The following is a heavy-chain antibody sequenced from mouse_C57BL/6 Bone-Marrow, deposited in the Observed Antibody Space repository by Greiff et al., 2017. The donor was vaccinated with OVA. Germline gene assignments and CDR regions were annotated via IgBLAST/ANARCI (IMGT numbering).Heavy chain of an antibody. CDR3: ARRDSNYLYYFDY. CDR1: GYTFTNYW. D-gene: IGHD2-5*01. CDR2: IYPGGGYT. Sequence: LVESGAELVRPGTSVKMSCKASGYTFTNYWIGWAKQRPGHGLEWIGDIYPGGGYTNYNEKFKGKATLTADKSSSTAYMQFSSLTSEDSAIYYWARRDSNYLYYFDYWGQGTTLTVSS. V-gene: IGHV1-63*01. J-gene: IGHJ2*01.